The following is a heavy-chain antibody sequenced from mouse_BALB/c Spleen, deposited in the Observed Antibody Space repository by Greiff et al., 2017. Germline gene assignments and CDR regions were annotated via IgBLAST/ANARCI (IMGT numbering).Heavy chain of an antibody. CDR3: ASLYYRYDESPFAY. CDR1: GFNIKDTY. V-gene: IGHV14-3*02. D-gene: IGHD2-14*01. CDR2: IDPANGNT. J-gene: IGHJ3*01. Sequence: VQLKQSGAELVKPVASVKLSCTASGFNIKDTYMHWVKQRPEQGLEWIGRIDPANGNTKYDPKFQGKATITADTSSNTAYLQLSSLTSEDTAVYYCASLYYRYDESPFAYWGQGTLVTVSA.